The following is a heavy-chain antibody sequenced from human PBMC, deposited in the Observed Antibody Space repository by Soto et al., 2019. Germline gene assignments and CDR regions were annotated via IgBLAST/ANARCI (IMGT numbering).Heavy chain of an antibody. Sequence: PTLVNPTQTLRLTCTSSAASFRTSGAGVGWIRQPPGKALEWLALIYWDDDERYSPSLKSRLTITRETSNNQVVLKMAKMDPVDTATYYCAHKVFWNDWLDPWGPGITVTVST. V-gene: IGHV2-5*02. D-gene: IGHD1-1*01. CDR1: AASFRTSGAG. J-gene: IGHJ5*02. CDR2: IYWDDDE. CDR3: AHKVFWNDWLDP.